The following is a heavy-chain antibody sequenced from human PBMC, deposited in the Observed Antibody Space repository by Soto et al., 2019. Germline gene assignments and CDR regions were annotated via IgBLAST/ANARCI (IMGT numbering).Heavy chain of an antibody. CDR1: GGSISSSSYY. CDR2: IYYSGST. J-gene: IGHJ6*02. CDR3: ARFLSSWYSIAVDIGMDV. D-gene: IGHD6-13*01. Sequence: SETLSLTCTVSGGSISSSSYYWGWIRQPPGKGLERIGSIYYSGSTYYNPSLKSRVTISVDTSKNQFSLKLSSVTAADTAVYYFARFLSSWYSIAVDIGMDVWGQGTTVTVSS. V-gene: IGHV4-39*01.